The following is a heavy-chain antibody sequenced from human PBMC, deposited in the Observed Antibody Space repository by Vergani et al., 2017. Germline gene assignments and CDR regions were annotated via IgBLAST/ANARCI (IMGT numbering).Heavy chain of an antibody. J-gene: IGHJ4*02. Sequence: EVQLLESGGGLVQPGGSLRLSCAASGFTFSTYAMTWVRQAPGKGLEWVSTISSDGGNTYYADSVKGRFTVSRDNSKNTLSLQRNSLTAEDTAIYYCTVPEGTSAYYYGGFDDWSQGSLVTVSS. V-gene: IGHV3-23*01. D-gene: IGHD3-22*01. CDR2: ISSDGGNT. CDR1: GFTFSTYA. CDR3: TVPEGTSAYYYGGFDD.